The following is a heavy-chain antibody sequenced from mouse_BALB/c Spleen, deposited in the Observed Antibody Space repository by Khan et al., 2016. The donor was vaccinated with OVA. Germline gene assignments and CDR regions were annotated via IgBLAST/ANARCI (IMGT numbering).Heavy chain of an antibody. V-gene: IGHV9-3-1*01. D-gene: IGHD1-2*01. CDR2: INTYTGEP. J-gene: IGHJ3*01. CDR1: GYTFTNYG. Sequence: QVQLQQSGPELKKPGETVKISCKASGYTFTNYGMNWVKQAPGKGLKWMGWINTYTGEPTYADDFKGRFAFSLETSASTAYLQLNNLKNEDTATYFCARDYGDAYWGQGTLVTVSA. CDR3: ARDYGDAY.